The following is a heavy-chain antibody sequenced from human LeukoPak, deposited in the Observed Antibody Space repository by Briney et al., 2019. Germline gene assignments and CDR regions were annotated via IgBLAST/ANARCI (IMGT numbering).Heavy chain of an antibody. Sequence: PSGTLSLTCAVSGGSISSNNWWSWVRQPPGKGLEWIGEIYHSGSTNYNPSLKSRVTISVDKSKNQFSLKLSSVTAADTAVFYCARTPRGYGSHFDYWGQGTLVTVSS. CDR3: ARTPRGYGSHFDY. D-gene: IGHD5-12*01. CDR1: GGSISSNNW. CDR2: IYHSGST. J-gene: IGHJ4*02. V-gene: IGHV4-4*02.